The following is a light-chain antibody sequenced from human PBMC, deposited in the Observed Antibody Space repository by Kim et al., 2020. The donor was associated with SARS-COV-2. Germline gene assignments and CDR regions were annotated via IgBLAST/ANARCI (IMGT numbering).Light chain of an antibody. CDR1: QTISSY. Sequence: DIQMTQSPSSLSASVGDRVTITCRASQTISSYLNWYQQKPGRAPKLLIYAASTLQGGVPSRFSGSGSETDFTLTISSLQPEDFATYFCQQTYISPFTFGPGTKVDIK. J-gene: IGKJ3*01. V-gene: IGKV1-39*01. CDR2: AAS. CDR3: QQTYISPFT.